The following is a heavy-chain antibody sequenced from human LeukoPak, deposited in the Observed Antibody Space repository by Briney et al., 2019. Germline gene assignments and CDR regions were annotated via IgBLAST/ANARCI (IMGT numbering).Heavy chain of an antibody. J-gene: IGHJ4*02. D-gene: IGHD2-2*01. V-gene: IGHV3-23*01. CDR2: ISGSGGST. Sequence: PGGSLRLSCAASGFTFSSYAMSWVRQAPGKGLEWASAISGSGGSTYYADSVKGRFTISRDNSKNTLYLQMNSLRAEDTAVYYCANIYPYCSSTSCSTHWGQGTLVTVSS. CDR3: ANIYPYCSSTSCSTH. CDR1: GFTFSSYA.